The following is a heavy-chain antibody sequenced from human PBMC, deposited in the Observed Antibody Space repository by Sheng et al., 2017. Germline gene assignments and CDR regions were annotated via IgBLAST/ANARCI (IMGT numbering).Heavy chain of an antibody. D-gene: IGHD3-10*01. Sequence: EVQLVESGGGLVQPGGSLRLSCAASGFTFSSYWLTWVRQAPGKGLEWVAIMNLDGSEKYYVDSVKGRFTISRDNAKSSLYLQMNSLRAEDTAVYYCASLWMSSGPAYWGQG. V-gene: IGHV3-7*01. J-gene: IGHJ4*02. CDR1: GFTFSSYW. CDR2: MNLDGSEK. CDR3: ASLWMSSGPAY.